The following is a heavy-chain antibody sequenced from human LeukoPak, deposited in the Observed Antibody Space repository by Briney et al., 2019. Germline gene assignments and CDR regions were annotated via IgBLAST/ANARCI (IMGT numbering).Heavy chain of an antibody. CDR2: IYPRGST. D-gene: IGHD7-27*01. V-gene: IGHV4-30-2*01. Sequence: SQALSLTCAVSGGSISSGSYSWSWIRQPPGRGLEWIGYIYPRGSTYYNPSLKSRVILSLDKSANQFSLNLSSVTAADTAVYYCARFSPRAMGNYLDFWGQGTLVTVSS. CDR3: ARFSPRAMGNYLDF. CDR1: GGSISSGSYS. J-gene: IGHJ4*02.